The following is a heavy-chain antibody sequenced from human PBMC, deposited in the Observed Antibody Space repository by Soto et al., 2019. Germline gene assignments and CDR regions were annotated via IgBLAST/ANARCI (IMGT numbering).Heavy chain of an antibody. CDR2: INWNGGSS. CDR3: ARFLYSSGWYVDY. V-gene: IGHV3-20*04. J-gene: IGHJ4*02. CDR1: GFTFDDYG. Sequence: EVQLVESGGGVVRPGGSLRLSCAVSGFTFDDYGMSWVRQAPGKGLEWVSSINWNGGSSGYADSVKGRFTISRDNAKDSLYLQMSSLRVEDTALYYCARFLYSSGWYVDYWGQGTLVTVSS. D-gene: IGHD6-19*01.